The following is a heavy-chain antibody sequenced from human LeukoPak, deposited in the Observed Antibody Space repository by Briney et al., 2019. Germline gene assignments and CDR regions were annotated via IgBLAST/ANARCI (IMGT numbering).Heavy chain of an antibody. V-gene: IGHV3-48*04. D-gene: IGHD1-1*01. CDR1: GFTFSSYW. CDR2: ISSSGSTI. J-gene: IGHJ4*02. CDR3: AKVLPGPFHY. Sequence: GGSLRLSCAASGFTFSSYWMSWIRQAPGKGLEWVSYISSSGSTIYYADSVKGRFTISRDNSKNTLYLQMNSLRAEDTAVYYCAKVLPGPFHYWGQGTLVTVSS.